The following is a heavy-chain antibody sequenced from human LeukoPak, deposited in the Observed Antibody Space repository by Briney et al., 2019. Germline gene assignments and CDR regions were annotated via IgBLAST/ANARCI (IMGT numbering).Heavy chain of an antibody. CDR1: GYSFTTHW. J-gene: IGHJ4*02. D-gene: IGHD6-19*01. CDR2: IYPDDSDT. CDR3: ARPRREVAVLDY. V-gene: IGHV5-51*01. Sequence: PGESLKISCKASGYSFTTHWIGWVRQKPGKGLEWMGIIYPDDSDTRYSPSFQGQVNVSADQSSNTTYLQWSSLKASDTAIYYCARPRREVAVLDYWGQGTLVTVSS.